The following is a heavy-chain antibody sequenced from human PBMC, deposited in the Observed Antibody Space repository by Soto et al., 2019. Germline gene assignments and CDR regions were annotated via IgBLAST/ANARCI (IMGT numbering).Heavy chain of an antibody. D-gene: IGHD1-7*01. CDR1: GFSVSSKY. J-gene: IGHJ6*04. Sequence: EVQLVESGGDLVQPGGSLRLSCAASGFSVSSKYMSWVRQAPGKGLEWVSLIQSGGTTYYAGSVKGRFTISRDYSENTVFLQMDRLRVEDTAVYYWTREDVHFNGDRNYGVPMGVWGKGTTVTVSA. CDR3: TREDVHFNGDRNYGVPMGV. V-gene: IGHV3-66*01. CDR2: IQSGGTT.